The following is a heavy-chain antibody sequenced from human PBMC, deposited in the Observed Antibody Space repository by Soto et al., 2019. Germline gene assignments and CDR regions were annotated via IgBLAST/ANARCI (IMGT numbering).Heavy chain of an antibody. CDR1: GYTFTSYD. D-gene: IGHD3-10*01. CDR3: ARGTGDYYGSGSYYTDYYYMDV. V-gene: IGHV1-8*01. Sequence: ASVKVSCKASGYTFTSYDINWVRQATGQGLEWMGWMNPNSGNTGYAQKFQGRVTMTRNTSISTAYMELSSLRSEDTAVYYCARGTGDYYGSGSYYTDYYYMDVWGKGTTVTVSS. J-gene: IGHJ6*03. CDR2: MNPNSGNT.